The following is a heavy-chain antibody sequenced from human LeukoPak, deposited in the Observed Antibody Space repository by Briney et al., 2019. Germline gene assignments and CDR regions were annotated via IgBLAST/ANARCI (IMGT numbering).Heavy chain of an antibody. V-gene: IGHV1-2*02. CDR1: GYTFTGYY. Sequence: AAVKVFCKASGYTFTGYYMHWVRQAPGQGLEWMGWINPNSGGTNYAQKFQGRVTMTRDTSISTAYMELSRLRSDDTAVYYCARVGVATMDADYWGQGTLVTVSS. J-gene: IGHJ4*02. CDR2: INPNSGGT. CDR3: ARVGVATMDADY. D-gene: IGHD5-12*01.